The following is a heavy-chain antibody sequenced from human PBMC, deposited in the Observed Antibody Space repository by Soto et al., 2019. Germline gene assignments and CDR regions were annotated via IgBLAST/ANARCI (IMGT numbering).Heavy chain of an antibody. Sequence: PSETLSLTCTVSGGSISSGGYYWSWIRQHPGKGLEWIGYIYYSGSTYYNPSLKSRVTISVGTSKNQFSLKLSSVTAADTAVYYCARDKGFIAFDIWGQGTMVTVSS. CDR1: GGSISSGGYY. J-gene: IGHJ3*02. CDR2: IYYSGST. V-gene: IGHV4-31*03. CDR3: ARDKGFIAFDI. D-gene: IGHD3-10*01.